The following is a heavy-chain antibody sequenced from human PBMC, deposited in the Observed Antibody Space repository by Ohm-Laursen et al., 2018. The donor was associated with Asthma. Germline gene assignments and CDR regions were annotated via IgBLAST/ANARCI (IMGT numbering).Heavy chain of an antibody. J-gene: IGHJ4*02. CDR2: ISYDGSNK. Sequence: SLRLSCSASGFTFSSYAMHWVRQAPGKGLEWVAVISYDGSNKYYADSVKGRFTISRDNSKNTLYLQMNSLRAEDTAVYYCARGPYSSGWYFQYWGQGTLVTVSS. CDR1: GFTFSSYA. V-gene: IGHV3-30-3*01. CDR3: ARGPYSSGWYFQY. D-gene: IGHD6-19*01.